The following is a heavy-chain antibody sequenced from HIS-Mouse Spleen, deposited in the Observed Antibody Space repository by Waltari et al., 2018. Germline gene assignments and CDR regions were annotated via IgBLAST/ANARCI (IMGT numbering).Heavy chain of an antibody. CDR1: GSTCSSYG. J-gene: IGHJ4*02. CDR2: ISYDGSNK. CDR3: AKDKHHAFDY. V-gene: IGHV3-30*18. Sequence: QVQLVESGGGVVQPGRSLRLSCAASGSTCSSYGMHWVRQAPGKGLEWVAVISYDGSNKYYADSVKGRFTISRDNSKNTLYLQMNSQRAEDTAVYYCAKDKHHAFDYWGQGTLVTVSS.